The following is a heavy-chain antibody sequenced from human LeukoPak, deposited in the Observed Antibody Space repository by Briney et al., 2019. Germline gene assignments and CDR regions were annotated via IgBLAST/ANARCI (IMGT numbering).Heavy chain of an antibody. CDR1: GYAIISGGFS. CDR2: IYDRGPA. J-gene: IGHJ5*02. V-gene: IGHV4-30-2*01. CDR3: ARSRQASRLFSS. D-gene: IGHD2-2*01. Sequence: PSETLSLTCTVSGYAIISGGFSWNWIRQPPGKGLEWIGCIYDRGPAHYNPSLKSRFTISMDRPKNQFFLNVTSLTAADTAVYYCARSRQASRLFSSWGQGTLVVVSS.